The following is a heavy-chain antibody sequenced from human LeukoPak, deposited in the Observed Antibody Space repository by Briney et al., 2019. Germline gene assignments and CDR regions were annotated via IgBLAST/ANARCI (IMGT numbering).Heavy chain of an antibody. V-gene: IGHV1-18*04. Sequence: GASVKVSCKASGYTFTGYCMHWVRQAPGQGLEWMGWISAYNGNTNYAQKLQGRVTMTSDTSTSTAYMELRSLRSDDTAVYYCARESGGPFDYWGQGTLVTVSS. CDR1: GYTFTGYC. D-gene: IGHD3-16*01. CDR3: ARESGGPFDY. CDR2: ISAYNGNT. J-gene: IGHJ4*02.